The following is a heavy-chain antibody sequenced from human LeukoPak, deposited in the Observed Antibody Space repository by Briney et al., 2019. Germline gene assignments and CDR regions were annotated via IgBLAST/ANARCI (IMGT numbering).Heavy chain of an antibody. CDR1: GYTVSNNY. CDR2: IYSDGST. Sequence: GGSLRLSCAAYGYTVSNNYMSWVRQAPGKGLEWVSVIYSDGSTYYADSVKGRFTISRDKSKDTVHLQMNSLRAEDTAVYYCARDLTGSSPIWGQGTLVTVSS. V-gene: IGHV3-53*01. J-gene: IGHJ4*02. D-gene: IGHD6-6*01. CDR3: ARDLTGSSPI.